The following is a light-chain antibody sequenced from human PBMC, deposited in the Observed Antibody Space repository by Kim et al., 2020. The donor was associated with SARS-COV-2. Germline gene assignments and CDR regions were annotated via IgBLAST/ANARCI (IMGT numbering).Light chain of an antibody. CDR2: RAS. CDR3: QQYSTTPWT. Sequence: LSPGERATLSCRASQRVSSTYIAWYQQKPGQGPRLLISRASSRATGIPDRFSGSGSGTDFTLTVSRLDPEDVAVYYCQQYSTTPWTFGQGTKLEI. V-gene: IGKV3-20*01. J-gene: IGKJ2*01. CDR1: QRVSSTY.